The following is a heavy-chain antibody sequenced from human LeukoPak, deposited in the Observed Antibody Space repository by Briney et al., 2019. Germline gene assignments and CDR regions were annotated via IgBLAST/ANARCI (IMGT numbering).Heavy chain of an antibody. CDR2: ISGSGGST. D-gene: IGHD6-19*01. CDR3: AKGSGSGWYGWFAP. V-gene: IGHV3-23*01. J-gene: IGHJ5*02. Sequence: GGSLRLSCAASGFTFSSYAMSWVRQAPGKGLEWVSAISGSGGSTYYADSVKGRFTISRDNSKNTFYLQMNTLRADDTAVYYCAKGSGSGWYGWFAPWGQGTLVTVSS. CDR1: GFTFSSYA.